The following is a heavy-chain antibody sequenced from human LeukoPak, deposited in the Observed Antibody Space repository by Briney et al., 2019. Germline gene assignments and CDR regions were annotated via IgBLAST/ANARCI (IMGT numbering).Heavy chain of an antibody. Sequence: EASVKVSCTASGYTFTVYYVHWVRQAPGQGLEWMGRISPNSGDTNYAQKFQGRVTMTRDTSSSTAYMELSRLRSDDTAVYYCARSGVDTYGLQASGDFDYWGQGILVTVSS. V-gene: IGHV1-2*06. D-gene: IGHD5-18*01. CDR1: GYTFTVYY. CDR2: ISPNSGDT. J-gene: IGHJ4*02. CDR3: ARSGVDTYGLQASGDFDY.